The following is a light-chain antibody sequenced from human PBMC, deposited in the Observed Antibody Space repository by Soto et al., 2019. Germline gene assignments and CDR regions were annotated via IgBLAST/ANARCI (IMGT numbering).Light chain of an antibody. J-gene: IGKJ1*01. CDR2: AAS. CDR1: QGISNY. V-gene: IGKV1-27*01. Sequence: DIQMTQSPSSLSASVGDRVTITCRASQGISNYLAWYQQKPGKVPRLLIFAASTLQSGAPSRFRGAGSETDFTLTINGLQPEDVATYYCQKYNSAPWTFGRGTKVEIK. CDR3: QKYNSAPWT.